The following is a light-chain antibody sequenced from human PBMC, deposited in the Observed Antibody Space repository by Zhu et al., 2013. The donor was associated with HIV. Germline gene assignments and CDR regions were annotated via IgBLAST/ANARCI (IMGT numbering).Light chain of an antibody. J-gene: IGKJ4*01. V-gene: IGKV3-20*01. CDR3: LQHSSYPLT. Sequence: VLMQSPGTLSLSPGERATLSCRASQSFSSTYLAWYQQKPGQAPRLLIYATSTRATGIPDRFSGSGSGTEFTLTISSLQPEDFATYYCLQHSSYPLTFGGGTKVEIK. CDR1: QSFSSTY. CDR2: ATS.